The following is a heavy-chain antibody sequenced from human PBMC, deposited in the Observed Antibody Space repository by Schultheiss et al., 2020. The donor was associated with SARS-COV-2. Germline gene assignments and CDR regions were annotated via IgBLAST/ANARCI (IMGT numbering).Heavy chain of an antibody. CDR2: IWYDGSNK. J-gene: IGHJ4*02. V-gene: IGHV3-33*08. CDR1: GFTFDDYA. Sequence: GESLKISCAASGFTFDDYAMHWVRQAPGKGLEWVAVIWYDGSNKYYADSVKGRFTISRDNAKNSLYLQMNSLRAEDTAVYYCARQISSSSPRVDYWGQGTLVTVSS. D-gene: IGHD6-6*01. CDR3: ARQISSSSPRVDY.